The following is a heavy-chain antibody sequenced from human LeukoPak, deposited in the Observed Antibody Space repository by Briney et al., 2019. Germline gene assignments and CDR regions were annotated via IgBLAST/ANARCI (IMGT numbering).Heavy chain of an antibody. CDR2: MNPNSGNT. Sequence: ASVKVSCKASGYTFTSYDINWVRQATGQGLEWMGWMNPNSGNTGYAQKFQGRVTMTRNTPISTAYMELSSLRSEDTAVYYCARSLLATNYYGMDVWGQGTTVTVSS. V-gene: IGHV1-8*01. D-gene: IGHD3-3*02. CDR3: ARSLLATNYYGMDV. J-gene: IGHJ6*02. CDR1: GYTFTSYD.